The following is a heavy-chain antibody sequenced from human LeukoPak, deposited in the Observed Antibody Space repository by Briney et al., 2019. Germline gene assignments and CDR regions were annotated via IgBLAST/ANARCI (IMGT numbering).Heavy chain of an antibody. CDR3: ARAGGDYDAFDI. CDR2: INPSGGST. CDR1: GYTFTSYY. V-gene: IGHV1-46*01. D-gene: IGHD4-17*01. Sequence: ASVKVSCKASGYTFTSYYMHWVRQAPGQGLEWRGIINPSGGSTSYAQKFQGRVTMTRDMSTSTVYMELSSLRSEDTAVYYCARAGGDYDAFDIWGQGTMVTVSP. J-gene: IGHJ3*02.